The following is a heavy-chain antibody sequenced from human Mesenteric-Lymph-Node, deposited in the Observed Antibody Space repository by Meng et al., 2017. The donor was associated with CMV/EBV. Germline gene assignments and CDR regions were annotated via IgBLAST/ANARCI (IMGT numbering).Heavy chain of an antibody. CDR3: ARVVPAANYYYYGMDV. D-gene: IGHD2-2*01. V-gene: IGHV1-69*05. CDR1: GYSFIGYY. CDR2: IIPIFGTA. J-gene: IGHJ6*02. Sequence: SVKVSCKASGYSFIGYYIHWVRQAPGQGLEWMGGIIPIFGTANYAQKFQGRVTITTDESTSTAYMELSSLRSEDTAVYYCARVVPAANYYYYGMDVWGQGTTVTVSS.